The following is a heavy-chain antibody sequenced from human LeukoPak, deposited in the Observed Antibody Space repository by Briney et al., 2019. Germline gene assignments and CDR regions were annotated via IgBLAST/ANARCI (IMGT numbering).Heavy chain of an antibody. CDR1: GYTFITYG. V-gene: IGHV1-18*01. Sequence: ASVKVSCKASGYTFITYGLSWVRQAPGQGLGWMGWISAYNGNTNIAQKFQGRVTMTTDTSTSTVYMELRSLRSDDTAVYYCARNGDSGALDIWGQGTMVTVSS. D-gene: IGHD4-17*01. J-gene: IGHJ3*02. CDR2: ISAYNGNT. CDR3: ARNGDSGALDI.